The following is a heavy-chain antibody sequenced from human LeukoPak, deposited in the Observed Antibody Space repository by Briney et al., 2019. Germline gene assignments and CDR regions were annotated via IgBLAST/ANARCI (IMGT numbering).Heavy chain of an antibody. CDR2: IQYDGRNQ. J-gene: IGHJ3*02. V-gene: IGHV3-30*19. D-gene: IGHD3-22*01. Sequence: GRSLRLSCAASGLTFSNYGMDSVRQAPGKGLEWVAFIQYDGRNQYYADSVKGQFTISRDKGKNTLYLQMNSLGAEDTPVYYCARRSVITAAFHIWGQGTMVTVSS. CDR3: ARRSVITAAFHI. CDR1: GLTFSNYG.